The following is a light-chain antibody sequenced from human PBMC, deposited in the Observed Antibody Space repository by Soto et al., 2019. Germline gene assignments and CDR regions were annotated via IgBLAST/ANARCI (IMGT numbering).Light chain of an antibody. V-gene: IGKV1-5*03. CDR1: QNIFTW. Sequence: DIQMTQSPSTLSASIGDRVTITCRASQNIFTWLAWYQKKPGKAPTLLIYKSSNLQSGVPSRFSGSGSGTEFTLNIASLQPEDFATYYCQQYSSYYTFGQGTKLEIK. CDR2: KSS. CDR3: QQYSSYYT. J-gene: IGKJ2*01.